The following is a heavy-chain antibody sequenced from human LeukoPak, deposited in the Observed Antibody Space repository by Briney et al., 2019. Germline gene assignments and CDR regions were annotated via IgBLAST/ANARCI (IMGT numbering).Heavy chain of an antibody. V-gene: IGHV3-21*01. CDR1: GFTFSTYA. CDR3: ARDGAVTNGRYFDY. J-gene: IGHJ4*02. D-gene: IGHD4-17*01. CDR2: ISSSSSYI. Sequence: GGSLRLYSAASGFTFSTYAMSWVRQAPGKGLEWVSSISSSSSYIYYGDSVKGRFTISKDNAKNSLYLQMNSLRAEDTAVYYCARDGAVTNGRYFDYWGQGTLVTVSS.